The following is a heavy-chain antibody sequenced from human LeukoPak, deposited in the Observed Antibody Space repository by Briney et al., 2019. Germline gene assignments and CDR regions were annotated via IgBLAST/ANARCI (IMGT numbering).Heavy chain of an antibody. CDR3: ARVLGYCSGGSCYDGNWFDP. Sequence: PSETLSLTRAVYGGSFSGYYWSWIRQPPGKGLEWIGEINHSGSTNYNPSLKSRVTISVDTSKNQFSLKLSSVTAADTAVYYCARVLGYCSGGSCYDGNWFDPWGQGTLVTVSS. D-gene: IGHD2-15*01. CDR1: GGSFSGYY. CDR2: INHSGST. V-gene: IGHV4-34*01. J-gene: IGHJ5*02.